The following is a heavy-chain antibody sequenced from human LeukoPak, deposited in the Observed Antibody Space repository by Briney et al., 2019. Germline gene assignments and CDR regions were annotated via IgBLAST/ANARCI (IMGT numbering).Heavy chain of an antibody. J-gene: IGHJ6*03. Sequence: SETLSLTCTVSGGSISSYYWSWIRQPPGKGLEWIGCIYYSGSTNYNPSLKSRVTISVDTSKNQFSLKLSSVTAADTAVYYCSSSSSYYYMDVWGKGTTVTVSS. CDR1: GGSISSYY. CDR2: IYYSGST. CDR3: SSSSSYYYMDV. V-gene: IGHV4-59*01. D-gene: IGHD2-2*01.